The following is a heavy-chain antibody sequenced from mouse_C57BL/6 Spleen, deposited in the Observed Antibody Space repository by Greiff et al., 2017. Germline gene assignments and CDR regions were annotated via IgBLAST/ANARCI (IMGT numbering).Heavy chain of an antibody. CDR2: IYPGDGDT. CDR1: GYAFSSSW. CDR3: EYYAKDY. Sequence: VQLQQSGPELVKPGASVKISCKASGYAFSSSWMNWVKQRPGKGLEWIGRIYPGDGDTNYNGKFKGKATLTADKSSSTAYMQLSSLTSEDSAVYFCEYYAKDYWGQGTSVTASS. J-gene: IGHJ4*01. V-gene: IGHV1-82*01.